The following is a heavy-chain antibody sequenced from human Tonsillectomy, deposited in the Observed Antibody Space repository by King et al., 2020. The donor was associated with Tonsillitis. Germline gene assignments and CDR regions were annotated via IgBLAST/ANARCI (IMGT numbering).Heavy chain of an antibody. CDR1: GFTFSTYA. J-gene: IGHJ4*02. V-gene: IGHV3-23*04. CDR3: AKDVNWGNHFDY. Sequence: VQLVESGGGLVQPGGSLRLSCAASGFTFSTYAMSWVRQAPGKGLERVSAISGSGGSTYYADSVKGRFTISRDNSKNTLYLQMNSLRAEDTAVYYCAKDVNWGNHFDYWGQGTLVTVSS. D-gene: IGHD7-27*01. CDR2: ISGSGGST.